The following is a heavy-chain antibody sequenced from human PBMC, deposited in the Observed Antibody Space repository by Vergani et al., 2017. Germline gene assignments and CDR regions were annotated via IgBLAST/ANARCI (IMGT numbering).Heavy chain of an antibody. CDR3: AREAVVVPAYYYYYYMDV. Sequence: QVQLQESGPGLVKPSQTLSLTCTVSGGSISSGSYYWSWIRQPAGKGLEWIGRIYTSGSTNYNASLKSRVTMSVDTSKNQFSLKLSSVTAADTAVYYCAREAVVVPAYYYYYYMDVWGKGTTVTVSS. V-gene: IGHV4-61*02. CDR1: GGSISSGSYY. J-gene: IGHJ6*03. D-gene: IGHD2-2*01. CDR2: IYTSGST.